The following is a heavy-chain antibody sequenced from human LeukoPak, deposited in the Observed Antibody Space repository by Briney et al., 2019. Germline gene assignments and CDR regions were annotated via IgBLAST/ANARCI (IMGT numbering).Heavy chain of an antibody. J-gene: IGHJ4*02. CDR2: IYYSGIT. Sequence: SETLSLTCTVSDVSLNSYYWSWIRQPPGKGLEWIGFIYYSGITDYNSSLKSRVTFSLDTAKSQISLQLNPVTAADAAIYYCARGVGIQRWFFFDYWGQGILVSVSS. CDR3: ARGVGIQRWFFFDY. V-gene: IGHV4-59*01. CDR1: DVSLNSYY. D-gene: IGHD5-18*01.